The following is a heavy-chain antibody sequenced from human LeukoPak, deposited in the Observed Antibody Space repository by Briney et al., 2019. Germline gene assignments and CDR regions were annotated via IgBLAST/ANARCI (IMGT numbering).Heavy chain of an antibody. CDR1: GYTFTRHY. CDR2: MNPNSGNT. Sequence: ASVKVSCKAAGYTFTRHYFHWVRQATGQGLEWMGWMNPNSGNTGYAQKFQGRVTMTRNTSISTAYMELSSLRSEDTAVYYCARGRSSTMVRGVIIPLDYWGQGTLVTVSS. V-gene: IGHV1-8*01. D-gene: IGHD3-10*01. J-gene: IGHJ4*02. CDR3: ARGRSSTMVRGVIIPLDY.